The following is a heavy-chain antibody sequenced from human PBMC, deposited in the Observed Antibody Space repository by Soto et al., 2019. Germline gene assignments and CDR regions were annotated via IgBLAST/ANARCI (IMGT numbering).Heavy chain of an antibody. CDR1: GFSFSTYW. D-gene: IGHD2-2*02. CDR3: ASLFASTYTPRPFDH. CDR2: IKSDGTTT. V-gene: IGHV3-74*01. J-gene: IGHJ4*02. Sequence: PWGSLRLSCEASGFSFSTYWIHCGRQSPCKWLVWVSGIKSDGTTTTYADSVKGRFTISRDNAKNTLYLQMSSLSAEDTAVYYCASLFASTYTPRPFDHWGQGTQVTVSS.